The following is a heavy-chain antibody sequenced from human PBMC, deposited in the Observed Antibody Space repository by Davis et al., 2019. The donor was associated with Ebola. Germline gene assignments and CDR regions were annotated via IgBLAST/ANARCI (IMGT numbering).Heavy chain of an antibody. D-gene: IGHD3-3*01. CDR1: GGSVSSGSYY. Sequence: PSETLSLTCTVSGGSVSSGSYYWSWIRQPPGKGLEWIGYIYYSGSTNYNPSLKSRVTISVDTSKNQFSLKLGSVTAADTAVYYCARAPYDFNFDYWGQGTLVTVSS. J-gene: IGHJ4*02. V-gene: IGHV4-61*01. CDR2: IYYSGST. CDR3: ARAPYDFNFDY.